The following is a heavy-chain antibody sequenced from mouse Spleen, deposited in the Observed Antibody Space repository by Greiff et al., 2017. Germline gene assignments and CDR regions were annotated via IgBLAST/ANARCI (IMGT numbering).Heavy chain of an antibody. J-gene: IGHJ3*01. CDR3: ARHDVYSNWFAY. V-gene: IGHV5-9*01. D-gene: IGHD2-5*01. CDR2: ISSGGGNT. Sequence: EVMLVESGGGLVKPGGSLKLSCAASGFTFSSYTMSWVRQTPAKRLEWVATISSGGGNTYYPDSVKGRFTISRDNARNTLYLQMSSLRSEDTAMYYCARHDVYSNWFAYWGQGTLVTVSA. CDR1: GFTFSSYT.